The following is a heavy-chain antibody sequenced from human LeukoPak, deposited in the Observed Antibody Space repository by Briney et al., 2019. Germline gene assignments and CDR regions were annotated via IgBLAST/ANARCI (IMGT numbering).Heavy chain of an antibody. Sequence: SVKVSCKASGGTFSSYGISWVRQAPGQGLEWMGRIIPIFGTANYGQKFQDRVTITADTSTSIAYMELSSLRSEDTAVYYCARTNYYDSSGYQGAGTYYYGMDVSGQGTTVTVSS. CDR3: ARTNYYDSSGYQGAGTYYYGMDV. V-gene: IGHV1-69*06. J-gene: IGHJ6*02. CDR1: GGTFSSYG. D-gene: IGHD3-22*01. CDR2: IIPIFGTA.